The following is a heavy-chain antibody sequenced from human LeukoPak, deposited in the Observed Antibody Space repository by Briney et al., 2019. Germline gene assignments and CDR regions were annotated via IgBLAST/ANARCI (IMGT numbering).Heavy chain of an antibody. Sequence: GRSLRLSCAASGFTFSSYSMNWVRQAPGKGLEWVSYISTSSTIYYADSVKGRFTISRDNAKNSLYLQMNSLRAEDTAVYYCARGDYYDSKPFDYWGQGTLVTVSS. D-gene: IGHD3-22*01. J-gene: IGHJ4*02. CDR1: GFTFSSYS. V-gene: IGHV3-48*01. CDR2: ISTSSTI. CDR3: ARGDYYDSKPFDY.